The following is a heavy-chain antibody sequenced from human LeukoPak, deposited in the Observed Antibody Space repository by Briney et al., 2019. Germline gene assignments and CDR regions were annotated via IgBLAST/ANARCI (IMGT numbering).Heavy chain of an antibody. CDR2: IYYSGST. V-gene: IGHV4-59*01. Sequence: PSETLSLTCTVSGGSISSYYWSWIRQPPGKGLEWIGYIYYSGSTNCNPSLKSRVTISVDTSKNQFSLKLSSVTAADTAVYYCARATHTYPWGYDILTGYYQYYFDYWGQGTLVTVSS. CDR1: GGSISSYY. J-gene: IGHJ4*02. CDR3: ARATHTYPWGYDILTGYYQYYFDY. D-gene: IGHD3-9*01.